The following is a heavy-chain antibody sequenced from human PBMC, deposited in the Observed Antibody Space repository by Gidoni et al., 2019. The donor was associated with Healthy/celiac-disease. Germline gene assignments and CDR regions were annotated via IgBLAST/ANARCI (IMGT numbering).Heavy chain of an antibody. D-gene: IGHD3-10*01. V-gene: IGHV3-33*01. CDR2: IWYDGSNK. J-gene: IGHJ4*02. Sequence: QVQLVESGGGVVKPGRSVRLSCAASGFAFSSYCMHGVRPAPGKGREWVAVIWYDGSNKYYADSVKGRFTISRDNSKNTLYLQMNSLRAEDTAVYYCARDGGYGSGSYNDYWGQGTLVTVSS. CDR1: GFAFSSYC. CDR3: ARDGGYGSGSYNDY.